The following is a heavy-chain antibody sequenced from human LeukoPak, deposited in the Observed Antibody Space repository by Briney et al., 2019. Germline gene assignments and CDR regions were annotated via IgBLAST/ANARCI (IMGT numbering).Heavy chain of an antibody. CDR1: GFTFSKAW. J-gene: IGHJ6*02. Sequence: TGVSLRLPCAASGFTFSKAWMSWVRQAPGKGLEWVARIKSKTDGGTTDYAAPVKGRFTISRDDSKNTLYLQMNSLKTEDTAVYYCTTSRPYDVWGQGTTVTISS. CDR2: IKSKTDGGTT. V-gene: IGHV3-15*01. CDR3: TTSRPYDV.